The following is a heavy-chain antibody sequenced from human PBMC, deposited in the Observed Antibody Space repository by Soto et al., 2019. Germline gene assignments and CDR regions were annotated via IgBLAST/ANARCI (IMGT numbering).Heavy chain of an antibody. CDR1: GFTFSDYY. CDR3: ARSSLTYFEF. V-gene: IGHV3-11*01. Sequence: GGSLRLSCTASGFTFSDYYMSWIRQAPGKGLEWLAYISGSGSTTYYTDSVKGRFAISGDNARTSLYLQINSPRVEDSAVYYCARSSLTYFEFWGQGTLVTVSS. CDR2: ISGSGSTT. J-gene: IGHJ4*02.